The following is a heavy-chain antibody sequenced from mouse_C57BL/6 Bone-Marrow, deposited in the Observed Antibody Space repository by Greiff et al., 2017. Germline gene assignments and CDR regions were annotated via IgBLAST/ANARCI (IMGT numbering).Heavy chain of an antibody. V-gene: IGHV1-69*01. Sequence: QVQLQQPGPELVMPGASVKLSCKASGYTFTSYWMHWVKQRPGQGLEWIGEIDPSDSDTNYNQKFKGKSTLTVDKSSSTAYMQLSSLTSEDSAVYYCASESSGYAMDYWGQGTSVTVSS. CDR3: ASESSGYAMDY. CDR2: IDPSDSDT. J-gene: IGHJ4*01. D-gene: IGHD3-2*02. CDR1: GYTFTSYW.